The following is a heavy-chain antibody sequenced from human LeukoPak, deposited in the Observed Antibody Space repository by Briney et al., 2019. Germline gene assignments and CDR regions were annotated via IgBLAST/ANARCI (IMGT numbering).Heavy chain of an antibody. J-gene: IGHJ4*01. CDR1: GFTFSSYS. Sequence: GGSLRLSCAASGFTFSSYSMNWVRQAPVKGLEWVSSISSSSSYIYYADSAKGRFTISRDNAKNSLYLQMNSLRAEDTAVYYCARARGDYDPDYWGHGTLVTVSS. CDR3: ARARGDYDPDY. D-gene: IGHD4-17*01. V-gene: IGHV3-21*01. CDR2: ISSSSSYI.